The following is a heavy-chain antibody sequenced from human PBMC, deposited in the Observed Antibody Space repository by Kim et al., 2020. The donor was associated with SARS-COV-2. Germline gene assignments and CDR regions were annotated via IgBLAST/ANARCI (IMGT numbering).Heavy chain of an antibody. D-gene: IGHD1-1*01. CDR3: ARNLVQHGASFDY. J-gene: IGHJ4*02. CDR1: NYSINRGHF. Sequence: SETLSLTCTVSNYSINRGHFWGWIRQSPGRGLEWIAMTYHSGRPYYRPSLQSRVTMSVDTSKNQLSLKLISVTAADTAVYYCARNLVQHGASFDYWGQG. CDR2: TYHSGRP. V-gene: IGHV4-38-2*02.